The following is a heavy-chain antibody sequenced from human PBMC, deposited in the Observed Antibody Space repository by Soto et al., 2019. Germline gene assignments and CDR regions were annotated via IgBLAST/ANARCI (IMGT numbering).Heavy chain of an antibody. CDR3: ARHFSVDYFDY. CDR2: IYYSGTT. CDR1: GGSISSGDYY. V-gene: IGHV4-39*01. J-gene: IGHJ4*02. Sequence: SETLSLTCTVSGGSISSGDYYWSWIRQPPGKGLEWIGYIYYSGTTYYNPSLKSRVTISVDTSKNQFSLKLSSVTAADTAVYYCARHFSVDYFDYWGQGALVTVSS.